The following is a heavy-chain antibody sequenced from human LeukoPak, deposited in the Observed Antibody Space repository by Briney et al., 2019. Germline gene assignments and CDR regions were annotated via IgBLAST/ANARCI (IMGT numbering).Heavy chain of an antibody. V-gene: IGHV1-69*04. D-gene: IGHD5-12*01. Sequence: SVKVSCKASGGTFSSYATSWVRQAPGQGLEWMGRIIPILGIANYAQKFQGRVTITADKSTSTAYMELSSLRSEDTAVYYCARDRVNIVATNPLAVAGGVGYWGQGTLVTVSS. CDR2: IIPILGIA. CDR3: ARDRVNIVATNPLAVAGGVGY. CDR1: GGTFSSYA. J-gene: IGHJ4*02.